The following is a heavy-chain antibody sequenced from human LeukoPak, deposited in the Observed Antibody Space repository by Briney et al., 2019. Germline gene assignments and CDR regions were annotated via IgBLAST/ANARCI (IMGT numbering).Heavy chain of an antibody. CDR1: GFAFRSYA. D-gene: IGHD2-2*01. CDR3: AKSTVVPAPPTSFDY. V-gene: IGHV3-23*01. CDR2: ISGSGGST. J-gene: IGHJ4*02. Sequence: PGGSLRLSCAASGFAFRSYAMSWVRQAPGKGLEWVSAISGSGGSTYYADSVKGRFTISRDNSKNTLYLQMNSLRAEDTAVYYCAKSTVVPAPPTSFDYWGQGTLVTVSS.